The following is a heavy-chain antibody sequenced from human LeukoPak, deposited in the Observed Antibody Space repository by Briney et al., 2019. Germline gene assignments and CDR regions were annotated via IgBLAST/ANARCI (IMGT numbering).Heavy chain of an antibody. J-gene: IGHJ6*02. Sequence: GGSLRLSCAASGFTFSSYSMNWVRQAPGKGLEWVSSISSSSSYIYYADSVKGRFTISRDNAKNSLYLQMNSLRAEDTAVYYCARDRGYCSGGSCYSPYYYYYYGMDVWGQGTTVTVSS. CDR2: ISSSSSYI. D-gene: IGHD2-15*01. V-gene: IGHV3-21*01. CDR1: GFTFSSYS. CDR3: ARDRGYCSGGSCYSPYYYYYYGMDV.